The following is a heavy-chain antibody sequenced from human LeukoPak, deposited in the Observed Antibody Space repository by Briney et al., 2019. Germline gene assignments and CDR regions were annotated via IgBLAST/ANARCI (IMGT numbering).Heavy chain of an antibody. CDR1: GGSISSYY. CDR2: IYYSGST. V-gene: IGHV4-59*01. J-gene: IGHJ4*02. D-gene: IGHD5-18*01. CDR3: ARAFVDTAMVYYFDY. Sequence: SETLSLTCTVSGGSISSYYWSWIRQPPGKGLEWIGYIYYSGSTNYNPSLKSRVTISVDTSKNQFSLKLSSVTAADTAVYYCARAFVDTAMVYYFDYWGQGTLVTVSS.